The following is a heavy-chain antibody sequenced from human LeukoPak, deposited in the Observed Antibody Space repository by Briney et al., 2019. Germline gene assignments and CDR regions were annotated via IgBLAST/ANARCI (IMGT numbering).Heavy chain of an antibody. D-gene: IGHD3-3*01. V-gene: IGHV1-18*01. CDR1: GYTFTSYG. J-gene: IGHJ5*02. Sequence: ASVKVSCKASGYTFTSYGISWVRQAPGQGLEWMGWISAYNVNTNDAQKLQGRVTMTTDTSTSTAYMELRSLRSDDTAVYYCARNYDFWSGYYTGIWFDPWGQGTLVTVSS. CDR3: ARNYDFWSGYYTGIWFDP. CDR2: ISAYNVNT.